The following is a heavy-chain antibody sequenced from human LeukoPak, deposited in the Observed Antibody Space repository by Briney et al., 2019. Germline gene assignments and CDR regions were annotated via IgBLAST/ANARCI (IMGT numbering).Heavy chain of an antibody. CDR3: ACQLLGEAFVI. D-gene: IGHD2-2*01. CDR1: GFTFDDYA. V-gene: IGHV3-9*01. Sequence: GRSLRLSCAASGFTFDDYAMHWVRQAPGKGLEWVSGISWNSGSICYADSVKGRFTISRDNAKNSLYLQMNSLRAEDTALYYCACQLLGEAFVIWGERAMVTVSS. J-gene: IGHJ3*02. CDR2: ISWNSGSI.